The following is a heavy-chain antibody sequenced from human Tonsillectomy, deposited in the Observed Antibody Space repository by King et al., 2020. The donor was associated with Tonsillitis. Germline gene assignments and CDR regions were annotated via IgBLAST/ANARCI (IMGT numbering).Heavy chain of an antibody. CDR1: GGSISSSSYY. Sequence: MQLQESGPGLVKPSETLSLTCTVSGGSISSSSYYWGWIRQPPGKGLEWIGNIYYRGSTYYNPSLKSRVTISVDTSKDQFSLKLSSVTAADTAVYYCARLYYYDSSGYQYYFDYWGQGTLVTVSS. CDR3: ARLYYYDSSGYQYYFDY. CDR2: IYYRGST. D-gene: IGHD3-22*01. J-gene: IGHJ4*02. V-gene: IGHV4-39*01.